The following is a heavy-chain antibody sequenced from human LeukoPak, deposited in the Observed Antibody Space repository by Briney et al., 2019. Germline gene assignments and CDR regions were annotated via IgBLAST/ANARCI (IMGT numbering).Heavy chain of an antibody. CDR1: GGSISSYY. V-gene: IGHV4-59*01. D-gene: IGHD2-15*01. CDR2: IYYSGST. CDR3: AGENLGGSWVFDY. J-gene: IGHJ4*02. Sequence: PSETLSLTCTVSGGSISSYYWSWIRQPPGKGLEWIGYIYYSGSTNYNPSLKSRVTISVDTSKNQFSLKLSSVTAADTAVYYCAGENLGGSWVFDYWGQGTLVTVSS.